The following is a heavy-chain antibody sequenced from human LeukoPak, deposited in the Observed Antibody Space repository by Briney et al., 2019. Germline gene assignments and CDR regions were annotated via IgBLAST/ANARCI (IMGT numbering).Heavy chain of an antibody. CDR3: ARIKPVKRGEYYFDY. J-gene: IGHJ4*02. D-gene: IGHD5-24*01. CDR1: GFTFSDYY. Sequence: GGSLRLSCAASGFTFSDYYMSWIRQAPGKGLEWASYISSSGSTIYYADSVKGRFTISRDNAKNSLYLQMSSLRAEDTAVYYCARIKPVKRGEYYFDYWGQGTLVTVSS. CDR2: ISSSGSTI. V-gene: IGHV3-11*01.